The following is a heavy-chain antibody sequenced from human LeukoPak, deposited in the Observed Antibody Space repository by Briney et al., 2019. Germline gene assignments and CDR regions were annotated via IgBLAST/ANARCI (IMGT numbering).Heavy chain of an antibody. D-gene: IGHD6-13*01. J-gene: IGHJ4*02. CDR1: GYTFTSYG. V-gene: IGHV1-18*01. CDR3: ARGPIAAAGDY. CDR2: INANNGNT. Sequence: ASVKVSCKASGYTFTSYGITWVRQAPGQGLEWVGWINANNGNTNYAQNLQGRVTMTRDTSTSAAYMDLRSLRSDDTAVYYCARGPIAAAGDYWGQGTLVTVSS.